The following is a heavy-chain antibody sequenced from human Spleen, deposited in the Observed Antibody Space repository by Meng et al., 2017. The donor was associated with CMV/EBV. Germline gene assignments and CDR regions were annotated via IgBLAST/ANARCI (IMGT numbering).Heavy chain of an antibody. CDR1: GGSFSGYY. Sequence: GSLRLSCAVYGGSFSGYYWSWIRQPPGKGLEWIGEINHSGSTNYNPSLKSRVTISLDTSKNQFSLNLRSVTAADTAVYYCARDLSNWNHNWFDPWGQGTLVTVSS. V-gene: IGHV4-34*01. D-gene: IGHD1-1*01. CDR3: ARDLSNWNHNWFDP. J-gene: IGHJ5*02. CDR2: INHSGST.